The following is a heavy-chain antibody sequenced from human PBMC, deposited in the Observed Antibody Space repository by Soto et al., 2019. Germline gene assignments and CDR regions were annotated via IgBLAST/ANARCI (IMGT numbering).Heavy chain of an antibody. V-gene: IGHV1-69*01. CDR2: IVPIRRAA. J-gene: IGHJ4*02. D-gene: IGHD6-13*01. CDR1: GGTFSSYR. Sequence: QVQLVQSGAEVKKTGSSVRVSCKASGGTFSSYRLNWLRQAPGQGLEWVGGIVPIRRAAEYAQGFQGRVTITADETTRTSYMELRSLKSQDTAVYYCVRDSGAKLSSSWGQGTLVTVSS. CDR3: VRDSGAKLSSS.